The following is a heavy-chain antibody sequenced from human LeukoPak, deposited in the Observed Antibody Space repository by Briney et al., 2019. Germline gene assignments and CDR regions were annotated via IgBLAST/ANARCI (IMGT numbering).Heavy chain of an antibody. CDR1: GFTFSSYA. J-gene: IGHJ3*02. Sequence: PGGSLRLSCAASGFTFSSYAFLWVRQAPGKGLEWVAAISYDGSNKYYADSVKGRFTISRDNSKNTLYLQMNSLRAEDTAVYYCARSISRGYDSSGYYYGPDAFDIWGQGTMVTVSS. D-gene: IGHD3-22*01. CDR3: ARSISRGYDSSGYYYGPDAFDI. V-gene: IGHV3-30-3*01. CDR2: ISYDGSNK.